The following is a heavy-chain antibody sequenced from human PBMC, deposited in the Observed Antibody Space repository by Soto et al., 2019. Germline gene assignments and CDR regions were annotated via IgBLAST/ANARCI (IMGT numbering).Heavy chain of an antibody. Sequence: EVQLVESGGGLVQPGGSLRLSCAASGFTLSDHYMDWVRQAPGKGLEWVGRTRNKANYYTTVYAASVKGRFTISRDDSGNSLYLQMNSLRTDDTAVYYCTRGAGERQKLGGYYYALDVWGLGTTVTVSS. V-gene: IGHV3-72*01. CDR3: TRGAGERQKLGGYYYALDV. J-gene: IGHJ6*02. CDR2: TRNKANYYTT. CDR1: GFTLSDHY. D-gene: IGHD7-27*01.